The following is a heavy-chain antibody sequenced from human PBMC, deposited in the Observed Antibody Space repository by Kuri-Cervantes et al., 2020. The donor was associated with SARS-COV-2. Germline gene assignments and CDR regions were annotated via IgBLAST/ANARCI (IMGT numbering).Heavy chain of an antibody. CDR2: ISPLFGKA. J-gene: IGHJ4*02. V-gene: IGHV1-69*13. CDR1: GGSFRTFI. Sequence: SVKVSCKTSGGSFRTFIISWVRQAPGQGLEWMGGISPLFGKANYAQKFQGRVTITADESTSTVYMEVSSLRFEDTAVYCCTKEKGNTYGFDYWGQGTLVTVSS. D-gene: IGHD5-18*01. CDR3: TKEKGNTYGFDY.